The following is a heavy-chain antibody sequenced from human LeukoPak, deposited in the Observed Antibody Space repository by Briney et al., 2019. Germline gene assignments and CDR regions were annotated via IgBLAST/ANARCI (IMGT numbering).Heavy chain of an antibody. CDR1: GYTFTRYY. CDR3: ARDSDTTIGGYYYYMDV. J-gene: IGHJ6*03. Sequence: VASVKVSCKASGYTFTRYYMHWVRQAPGHGLEWMGIINPSGGSTSYAQKFQGRVTMTRDMSTSTVYMELSSLRSEDTAVYYCARDSDTTIGGYYYYMDVWGKGTTVTVSS. V-gene: IGHV1-46*01. D-gene: IGHD3-16*01. CDR2: INPSGGST.